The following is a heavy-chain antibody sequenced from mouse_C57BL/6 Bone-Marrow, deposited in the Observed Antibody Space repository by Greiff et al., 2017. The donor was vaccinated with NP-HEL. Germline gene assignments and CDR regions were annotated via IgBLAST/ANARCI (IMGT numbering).Heavy chain of an antibody. V-gene: IGHV14-4*01. D-gene: IGHD1-1*01. CDR3: TPYYYGSSSDY. CDR1: GFNITDDY. CDR2: IDPENGDT. Sequence: VQLQQSGAELVRPGASVKLSCTASGFNITDDYMHWVKQRPEQGLEWIGWIDPENGDTEYASKFQGKATITADTSSNTAYLQLSSLTSEDTAVYYCTPYYYGSSSDYWGQGTTLTVSS. J-gene: IGHJ2*01.